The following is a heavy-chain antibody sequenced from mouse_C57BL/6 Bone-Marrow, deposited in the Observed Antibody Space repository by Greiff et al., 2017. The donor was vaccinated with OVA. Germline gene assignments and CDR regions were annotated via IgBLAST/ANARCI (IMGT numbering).Heavy chain of an antibody. V-gene: IGHV1-82*01. Sequence: VQLQQSGPELVKPGASVKLSCKASGYAFSSSWMNWVKQRPGKGLEWIGRIYPGDGDTNYNGKFKGKATLTADKSSSTAYMQLSSLTSEDSAVYFCARYYGSPLYYFDYWGQGTTLTVSS. CDR1: GYAFSSSW. CDR3: ARYYGSPLYYFDY. D-gene: IGHD1-1*01. J-gene: IGHJ2*01. CDR2: IYPGDGDT.